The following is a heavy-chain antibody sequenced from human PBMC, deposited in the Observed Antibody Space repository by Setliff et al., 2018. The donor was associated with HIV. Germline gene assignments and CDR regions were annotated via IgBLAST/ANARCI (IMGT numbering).Heavy chain of an antibody. CDR1: GFTFSSYE. V-gene: IGHV3-48*03. Sequence: PGGSLRLSCAASGFTFSSYEINWVRQAPGKGLEWLSYISSSGSTIYYADSVKGRFTISRDNAKNSVLLQMNSLRVEDTAVYFCAAQGVLWGQGTQVTVSS. J-gene: IGHJ4*02. CDR3: AAQGVL. CDR2: ISSSGSTI.